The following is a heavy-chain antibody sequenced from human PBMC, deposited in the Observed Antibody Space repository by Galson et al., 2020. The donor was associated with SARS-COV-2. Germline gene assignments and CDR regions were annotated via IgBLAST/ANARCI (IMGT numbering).Heavy chain of an antibody. CDR1: GFTFSGSA. V-gene: IGHV3-73*01. CDR2: IKSKANSYAT. CDR3: TSGYCSSSTCYPEFDP. D-gene: IGHD2-2*01. J-gene: IGHJ5*02. Sequence: GGSLRLSCAASGFTFSGSAIHWVHQASGKGLEWVGRIKSKANSYATAYAASVKGRFTMSRDDSKNTAYLQMNSLKTEDTALYYCTSGYCSSSTCYPEFDPWGQGTLVTVSS.